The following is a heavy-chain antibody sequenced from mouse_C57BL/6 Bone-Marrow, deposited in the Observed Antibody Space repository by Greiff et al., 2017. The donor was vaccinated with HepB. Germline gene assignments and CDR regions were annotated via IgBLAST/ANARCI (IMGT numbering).Heavy chain of an antibody. J-gene: IGHJ1*03. CDR3: ARQGYYGSSYGYFEV. Sequence: EVQLQESGGDLVKPGGSLKLSCAASGFTFSSYGMSWVRQTPDKRLEWVATISSGGSYTYYPDNVKGRFTISRDNAKKTLYLQMSSLKSEDTAMYYCARQGYYGSSYGYFEVWGTGTTVTLSS. CDR1: GFTFSSYG. CDR2: ISSGGSYT. D-gene: IGHD1-1*01. V-gene: IGHV5-6*01.